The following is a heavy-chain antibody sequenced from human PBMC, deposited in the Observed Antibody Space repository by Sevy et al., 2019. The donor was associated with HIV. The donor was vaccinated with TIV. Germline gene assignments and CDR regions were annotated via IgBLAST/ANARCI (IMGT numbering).Heavy chain of an antibody. D-gene: IGHD5-18*01. Sequence: GSSLRLSCAASGFTVNSNYMTWVRQAPGKGLEGVSVIHSDDTTYHADSVKDRFTISRDNFKNTLYLHMSSLRAEDTAVYYCARGKSGYGCALNYWGQGTLVTVS. CDR1: GFTVNSNY. J-gene: IGHJ4*02. CDR3: ARGKSGYGCALNY. CDR2: IHSDDTT. V-gene: IGHV3-66*01.